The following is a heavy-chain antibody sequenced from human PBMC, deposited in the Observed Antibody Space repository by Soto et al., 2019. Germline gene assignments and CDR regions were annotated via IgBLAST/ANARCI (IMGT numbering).Heavy chain of an antibody. CDR3: VKDDGGSPSTPPL. V-gene: IGHV3-23*01. D-gene: IGHD2-15*01. J-gene: IGHJ4*02. Sequence: EVQLLESGGGLVQPGGSLRLSCAASGITISNYPMSWVRQAPGKGLDWVSGISGSGDRTYYADSAKGRFTISKDISKNSLSLQLDSLGVDDTGVYFCVKDDGGSPSTPPLWGQGTLVTVSS. CDR2: ISGSGDRT. CDR1: GITISNYP.